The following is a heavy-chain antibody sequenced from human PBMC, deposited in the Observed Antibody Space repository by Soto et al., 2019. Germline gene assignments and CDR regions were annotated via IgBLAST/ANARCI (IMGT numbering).Heavy chain of an antibody. CDR2: ISAYNGNT. CDR3: ARGAPMITFGGVIATPLDY. J-gene: IGHJ4*02. D-gene: IGHD3-16*02. CDR1: GYTFTSYG. Sequence: QVQLVQSGAEVKKPGASVKVSCKASGYTFTSYGISWVRQAPGQGLEWMGWISAYNGNTNYAQKLQGRVTMTTDTSTSTAYIELRSLRSDDTAVYYCARGAPMITFGGVIATPLDYWGQETLVTVSS. V-gene: IGHV1-18*01.